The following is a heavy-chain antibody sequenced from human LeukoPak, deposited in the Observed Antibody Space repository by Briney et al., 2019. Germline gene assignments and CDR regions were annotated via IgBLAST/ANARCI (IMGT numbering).Heavy chain of an antibody. J-gene: IGHJ4*02. D-gene: IGHD3-10*01. CDR2: IKQDGSEK. CDR1: GFTFSSYW. Sequence: GGSLRLSCAASGFTFSSYWMSWVRQAPGKGLEWVAYIKQDGSEKYYVDSVKGRFTISRDNAKNSLYLQMNSLRAEDTAVYYCAKPGSHYYGSGSYFDYWGQGTLVTVSS. V-gene: IGHV3-7*01. CDR3: AKPGSHYYGSGSYFDY.